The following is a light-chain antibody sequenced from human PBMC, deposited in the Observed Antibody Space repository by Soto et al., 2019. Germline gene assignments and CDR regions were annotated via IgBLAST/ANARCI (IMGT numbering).Light chain of an antibody. Sequence: DIQMTQSPSSLSASVGDRVTVTCRASQAISNFLACYQRKPGKVPDLLISSASTLQSGAPSRFSGSGSGTDFTLTISSLEPEDFAVYYCQQRSNWPTFGQRTKVDIK. V-gene: IGKV1-27*01. CDR3: QQRSNWPT. CDR2: SAS. J-gene: IGKJ1*01. CDR1: QAISNF.